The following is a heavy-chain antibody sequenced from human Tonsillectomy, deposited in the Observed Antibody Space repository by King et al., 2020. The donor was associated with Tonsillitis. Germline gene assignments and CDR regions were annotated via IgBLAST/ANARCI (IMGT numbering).Heavy chain of an antibody. CDR1: GDSISGYY. Sequence: QLQESGPGLVKPSETLSLTCTVSGDSISGYYWSWIRQPPGKGLEWIGYIYYSGSTNYNPSLKSRVTISVDTSKNQFSLKLSSVTAADTAVYYWARQNLASYSNYACLFDYWGQGTLVTVSS. J-gene: IGHJ4*02. CDR2: IYYSGST. D-gene: IGHD4-11*01. CDR3: ARQNLASYSNYACLFDY. V-gene: IGHV4-59*01.